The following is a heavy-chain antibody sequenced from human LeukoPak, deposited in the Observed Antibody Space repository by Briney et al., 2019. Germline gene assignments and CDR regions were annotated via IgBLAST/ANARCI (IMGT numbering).Heavy chain of an antibody. CDR1: GGSFSNYY. Sequence: SETLSLTCAVYGGSFSNYYWSWIRQPPGKGLEWIGEINHSGSTNYNPSLKSRVTISVDTSKNQFSLNLRSVTAADTAVYYCARVLPGGTYHYVPPRWFDPWGQGTLVTVPS. V-gene: IGHV4-34*01. J-gene: IGHJ5*02. CDR3: ARVLPGGTYHYVPPRWFDP. CDR2: INHSGST. D-gene: IGHD1-1*01.